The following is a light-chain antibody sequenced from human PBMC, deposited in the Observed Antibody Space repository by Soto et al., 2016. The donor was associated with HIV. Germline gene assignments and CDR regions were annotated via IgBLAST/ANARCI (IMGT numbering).Light chain of an antibody. J-gene: IGKJ1*01. Sequence: DIQMTQSPSTLSASVGDRVTITCRASQSVGNWLAWYQQKPGKAPKLLIYKASNLEGGVPSRFSGSGSETDFTLTISSLQPDDIATYYCQQYNRYPWTFGKGPRWKSN. CDR1: QSVGNW. CDR2: KAS. V-gene: IGKV1-5*03. CDR3: QQYNRYPWT.